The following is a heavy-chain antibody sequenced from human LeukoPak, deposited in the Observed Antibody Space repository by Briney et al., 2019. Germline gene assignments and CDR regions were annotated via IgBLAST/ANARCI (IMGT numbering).Heavy chain of an antibody. V-gene: IGHV4-34*01. D-gene: IGHD3-3*01. CDR2: ISLSGCT. Sequence: SQTLSLTCAVYGGSFRGYYWSWIRQPPGKGLEWSGEISLSGCTNYNPYLKSRVTISVDTSKNPFSLKLSSVTAADTAVYYCARGCRPITIFGVVIIGVNWFDPWGQGTLVTVSS. CDR3: ARGCRPITIFGVVIIGVNWFDP. CDR1: GGSFRGYY. J-gene: IGHJ5*02.